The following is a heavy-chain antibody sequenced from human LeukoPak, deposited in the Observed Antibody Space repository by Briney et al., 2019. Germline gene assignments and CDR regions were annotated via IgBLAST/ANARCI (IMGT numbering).Heavy chain of an antibody. Sequence: GGSLRLSCAASGFTFNSYWMRWVRQAPGKGLVWVSRINSDESRTAYADSVKGRFSISRDNAKNTLYLQMNSLRAEDTAVYYCARGYGDWFDPWGQGTLVTVSS. CDR3: ARGYGDWFDP. D-gene: IGHD4-17*01. V-gene: IGHV3-74*01. CDR2: INSDESRT. J-gene: IGHJ5*02. CDR1: GFTFNSYW.